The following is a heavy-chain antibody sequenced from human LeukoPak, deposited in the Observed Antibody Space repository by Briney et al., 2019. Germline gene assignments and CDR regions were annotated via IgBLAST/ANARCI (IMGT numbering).Heavy chain of an antibody. CDR2: ITSRSSYI. CDR1: GFTFSSYT. V-gene: IGHV3-21*01. CDR3: ARAAGGYNYGPFDY. J-gene: IGHJ4*02. D-gene: IGHD5-18*01. Sequence: GGSLRLSCAASGFTFSSYTMNWVRQAPGGRLEWVPSITSRSSYIYYADSVKGRFTISRDNANNSLYLRMNSLRAEDTAVYYCARAAGGYNYGPFDYWGQGTLVTVSS.